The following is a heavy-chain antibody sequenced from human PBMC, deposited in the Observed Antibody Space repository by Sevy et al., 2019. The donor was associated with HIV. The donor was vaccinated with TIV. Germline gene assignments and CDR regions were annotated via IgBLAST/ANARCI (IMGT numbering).Heavy chain of an antibody. J-gene: IGHJ4*02. CDR3: ASFSYCSSTSCYYFDY. CDR1: GGTFSSYA. V-gene: IGHV1-69*13. Sequence: ASVKVSCKASGGTFSSYAISWVRQAPGQGLEWMGGIIPIFGTANYAQKFQGRVTITADESTSTAYMELGSLRSEDTAVYYCASFSYCSSTSCYYFDYWGQGTLVTVSS. CDR2: IIPIFGTA. D-gene: IGHD2-2*01.